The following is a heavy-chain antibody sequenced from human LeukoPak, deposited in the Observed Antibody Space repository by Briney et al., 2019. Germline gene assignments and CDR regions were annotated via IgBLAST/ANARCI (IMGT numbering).Heavy chain of an antibody. CDR1: GFTFSSYG. Sequence: QSGGSLRLSCAASGFTFSSYGMHWVRQAPGKGLEWVSRLNSTGSGTSYADSVKGRFTISRDNSKNTVYLQMNSLRAEDTAVYYCAKDGRWLPFDYWGQGTLVTVSS. D-gene: IGHD5-24*01. CDR2: LNSTGSGT. J-gene: IGHJ4*02. V-gene: IGHV3-NL1*01. CDR3: AKDGRWLPFDY.